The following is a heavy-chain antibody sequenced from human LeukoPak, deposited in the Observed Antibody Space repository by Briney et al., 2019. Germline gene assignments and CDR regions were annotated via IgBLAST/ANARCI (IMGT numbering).Heavy chain of an antibody. CDR2: ISGSGGST. CDR1: GFTFSSYA. V-gene: IGHV3-23*01. D-gene: IGHD6-13*01. J-gene: IGHJ4*02. Sequence: GGSLRLSCAASGFTFSSYAMSWVRQAPGKGLEWVSAISGSGGSTYYADSVKGRFTISRDNSKNTLYLQMNSLRAEDTAVYYCANLESPRIALLGWGQGTLVTVPS. CDR3: ANLESPRIALLG.